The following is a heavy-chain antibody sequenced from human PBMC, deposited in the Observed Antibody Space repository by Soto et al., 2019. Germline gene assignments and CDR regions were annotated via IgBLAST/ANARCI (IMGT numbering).Heavy chain of an antibody. D-gene: IGHD3-10*01. Sequence: QAQLQESGPGLAKPSETVSLTCTVSGGSIRSYYWSWIRQPPGQGLEWIGHIHYSGTTYYNPSLESRVTISVDTPKNQFSLSVTSVSAADTAVYYCTRSGTYPVSIDFWGQGTLVTVSS. CDR3: TRSGTYPVSIDF. J-gene: IGHJ4*02. CDR1: GGSIRSYY. CDR2: IHYSGTT. V-gene: IGHV4-59*01.